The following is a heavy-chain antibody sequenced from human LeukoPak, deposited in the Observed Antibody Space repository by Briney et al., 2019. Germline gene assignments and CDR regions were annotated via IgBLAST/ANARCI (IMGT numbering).Heavy chain of an antibody. Sequence: GGSLRLSCAESGFTFSSYGMHWVRQAPGKGLEWVAFIRYDGSNKYYADSVKGRFTISRDNSKNTLYLQMNSLRAEDTAVYYCAKLGIAVAGTFDYWGQGTLVTVSS. CDR3: AKLGIAVAGTFDY. CDR2: IRYDGSNK. CDR1: GFTFSSYG. J-gene: IGHJ4*02. D-gene: IGHD6-19*01. V-gene: IGHV3-30*02.